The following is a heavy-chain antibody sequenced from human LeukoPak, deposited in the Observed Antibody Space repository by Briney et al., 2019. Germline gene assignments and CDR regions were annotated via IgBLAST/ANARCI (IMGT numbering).Heavy chain of an antibody. D-gene: IGHD6-6*01. Sequence: GGSLRLSCAASGFTFSSYSMNWVRQAPGKGLEWVSYISSSSSTIYYADSVKGRFTISRDNAKNSLYLQMNSLRDEDTAVYYCARVPSPYYYYGMDVWGQGTTVTVSS. CDR1: GFTFSSYS. V-gene: IGHV3-48*02. CDR3: ARVPSPYYYYGMDV. J-gene: IGHJ6*02. CDR2: ISSSSSTI.